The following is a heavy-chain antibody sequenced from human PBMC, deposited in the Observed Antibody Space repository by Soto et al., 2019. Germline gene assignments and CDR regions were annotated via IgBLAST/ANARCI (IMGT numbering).Heavy chain of an antibody. Sequence: QVPLEQSGAEVKKPGSSVKVFCKASGGTLSDHGVAWLRQAPGQGLEWMGGTIPVFNTAKYAQKFQGRVTVTADKFTNIAYMELSSLRSEDTAFYFCARGVYGSGNYYTGPSAFDIWGQGTMVIVSS. CDR3: ARGVYGSGNYYTGPSAFDI. CDR1: GGTLSDHG. D-gene: IGHD3-10*01. V-gene: IGHV1-69*06. CDR2: TIPVFNTA. J-gene: IGHJ3*02.